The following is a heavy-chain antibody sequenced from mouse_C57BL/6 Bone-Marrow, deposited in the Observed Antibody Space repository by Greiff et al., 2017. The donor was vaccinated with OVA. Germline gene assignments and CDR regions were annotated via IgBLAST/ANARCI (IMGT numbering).Heavy chain of an antibody. Sequence: VQLKQSGPELAKPGASVKIPCKASGYTFTDYNMDWVKQSHGKSLEWIGDINSNNGGTIYNQKFKGKATLTVDKSSSTAYMELRSLTSEDTAVEYCARGGYYDYDGGAWFAYWGQGTLVTVSA. CDR3: ARGGYYDYDGGAWFAY. CDR1: GYTFTDYN. V-gene: IGHV1-18*01. CDR2: INSNNGGT. D-gene: IGHD2-4*01. J-gene: IGHJ3*01.